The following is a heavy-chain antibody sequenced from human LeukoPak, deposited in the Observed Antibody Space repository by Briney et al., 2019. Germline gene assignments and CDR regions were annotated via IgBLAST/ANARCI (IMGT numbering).Heavy chain of an antibody. CDR3: ARRPYDSSGYYVSDAFDI. D-gene: IGHD3-22*01. J-gene: IGHJ3*02. V-gene: IGHV1-18*01. CDR1: GYTFTSYG. Sequence: ASVKVSCKASGYTFTSYGISWVRQAPGQGLEWMGWISAYNGNTNYAQKLQGRVTMTTDTSTSTAYMELRSLRSDDTAVYYCARRPYDSSGYYVSDAFDIWGQGTMVTVSS. CDR2: ISAYNGNT.